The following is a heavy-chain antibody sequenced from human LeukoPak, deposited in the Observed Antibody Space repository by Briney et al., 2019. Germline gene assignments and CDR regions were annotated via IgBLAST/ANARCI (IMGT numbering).Heavy chain of an antibody. J-gene: IGHJ4*02. CDR1: GYTFTSYY. CDR2: INPSGGST. Sequence: ASVKVSCKASGYTFTSYYMHWVRQAPGQGLEWMGIINPSGGSTSYAQKFQGRVTMTRDTSTSTVYMELSSLRSEDTAVYYCAKEIVVVTAIRSFDYWGQGTLVTVSS. D-gene: IGHD2-21*02. CDR3: AKEIVVVTAIRSFDY. V-gene: IGHV1-46*01.